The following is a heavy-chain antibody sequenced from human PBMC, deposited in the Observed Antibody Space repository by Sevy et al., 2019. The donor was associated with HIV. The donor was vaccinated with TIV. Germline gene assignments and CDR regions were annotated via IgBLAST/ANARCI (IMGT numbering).Heavy chain of an antibody. CDR3: AKGGGPESVFLEWSPSEAESRYFDL. D-gene: IGHD3-3*01. Sequence: GGSLRLSCTASGFIFSGYAMHWVRQALGKGLEWVAFIRYDGSEKYSADSVKGRFTISRDNQQNALYLQMKNLRPDDTAVYYCAKGGGPESVFLEWSPSEAESRYFDLWGRGTLVTVSS. V-gene: IGHV3-30*02. J-gene: IGHJ2*01. CDR1: GFIFSGYA. CDR2: IRYDGSEK.